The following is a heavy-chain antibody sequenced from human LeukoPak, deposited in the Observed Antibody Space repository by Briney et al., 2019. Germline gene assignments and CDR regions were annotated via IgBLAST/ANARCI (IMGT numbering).Heavy chain of an antibody. CDR3: ARDRVGIVPAGFDY. J-gene: IGHJ4*02. CDR1: GGSISGTNW. Sequence: PSGTLSLTCGVSGGSISGTNWWSWVRQPPGQGLEWIGEIYHSGSTNYNPSLKSRVTISVDKSKNQFSLKLSSVTAADTAVYYCARDRVGIVPAGFDYWGQGTLVTVSS. CDR2: IYHSGST. D-gene: IGHD2-2*01. V-gene: IGHV4-4*02.